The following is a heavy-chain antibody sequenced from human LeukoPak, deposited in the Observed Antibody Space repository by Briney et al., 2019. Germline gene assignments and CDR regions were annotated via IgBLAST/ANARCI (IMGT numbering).Heavy chain of an antibody. J-gene: IGHJ6*03. CDR1: GYTFTSYG. Sequence: ASVKVSCKASGYTFTSYGISWVRRAPGQGLEWMGWISAYNGNTNYAQKLQGRVTMTTDTSTSTAYMELRSLRSDDTAVYYCAREWGGIWFGGGDYYYYYMDVWGKGTTVTISS. CDR3: AREWGGIWFGGGDYYYYYMDV. V-gene: IGHV1-18*01. CDR2: ISAYNGNT. D-gene: IGHD3-10*01.